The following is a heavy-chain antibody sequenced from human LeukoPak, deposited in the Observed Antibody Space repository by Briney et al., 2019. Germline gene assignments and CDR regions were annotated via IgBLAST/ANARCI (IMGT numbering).Heavy chain of an antibody. D-gene: IGHD1-26*01. V-gene: IGHV5-10-1*01. CDR2: IDPSDSYT. CDR3: ATSTIVGATTRYFQH. CDR1: GYRFTSYW. J-gene: IGHJ1*01. Sequence: GESLRTSCKGSGYRFTSYWISWVRQMPGKGLEWMGRIDPSDSYTNYSPSFQGHVTISADKSISTAYLQWSSLKASDTAMYYCATSTIVGATTRYFQHWGQGTLVTVSS.